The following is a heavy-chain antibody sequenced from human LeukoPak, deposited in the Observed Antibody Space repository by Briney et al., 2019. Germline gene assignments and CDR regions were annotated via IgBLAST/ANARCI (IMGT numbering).Heavy chain of an antibody. V-gene: IGHV3-23*01. CDR3: AKGHRLCSSGNCNSQVDY. CDR1: GFTVSSNY. Sequence: GGSLRLSCAASGFTVSSNYMSWVRQAPGKGLVWLSTISGSGTGTYYADSVKGRFTISRDNSKNALYLQMNSLRAEDTAAYYCAKGHRLCSSGNCNSQVDYWGHGTLVIVPS. CDR2: ISGSGTGT. D-gene: IGHD2-15*01. J-gene: IGHJ4*01.